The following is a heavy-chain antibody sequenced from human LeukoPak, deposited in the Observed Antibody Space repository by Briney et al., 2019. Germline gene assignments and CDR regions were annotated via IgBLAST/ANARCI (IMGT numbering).Heavy chain of an antibody. Sequence: ASVKVSCNVSGYTFIAYYIHWVRQAPGQGLEWMGGIIPIFGPANYAQKFQGRVTITADESTSTAYMELSSLRSEDTAVFYCAREAVTTDGFDIWGQGTMVIVSS. CDR1: GYTFIAYY. CDR2: IIPIFGPA. V-gene: IGHV1-69*13. J-gene: IGHJ3*02. CDR3: AREAVTTDGFDI. D-gene: IGHD4-17*01.